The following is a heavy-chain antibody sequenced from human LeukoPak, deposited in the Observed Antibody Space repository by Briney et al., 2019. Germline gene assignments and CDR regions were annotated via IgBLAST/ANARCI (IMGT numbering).Heavy chain of an antibody. CDR3: ARGNDY. V-gene: IGHV4-38-2*02. Sequence: PSETLSLTCTVSGYSISSGYYWGWIRQPPGKGLEWIGSIYHSGSTYCNPSLKSRVTISVDTSKNQFSPKLSSVTAADTAVYYCARGNDYWGQGTLVTVSS. J-gene: IGHJ4*02. CDR1: GYSISSGYY. CDR2: IYHSGST.